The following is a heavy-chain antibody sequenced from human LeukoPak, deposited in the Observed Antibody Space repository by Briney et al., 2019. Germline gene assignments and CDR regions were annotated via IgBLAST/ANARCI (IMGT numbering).Heavy chain of an antibody. CDR3: ARDYDYGDYEGGWFDP. CDR2: IYYSGST. CDR1: GGAVSSYY. Sequence: SETLSLTCIVSGGAVSSYYWSWIRQPPGRGLEWIGYIYYSGSTNYNPSLKSRVTMSVDTSKNQFSLKLSSVTAADTAVYYCARDYDYGDYEGGWFDPWGQGTLVTVSS. J-gene: IGHJ5*02. D-gene: IGHD4-17*01. V-gene: IGHV4-59*02.